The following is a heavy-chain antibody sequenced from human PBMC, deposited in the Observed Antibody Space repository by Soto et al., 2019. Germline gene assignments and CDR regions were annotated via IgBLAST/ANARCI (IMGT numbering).Heavy chain of an antibody. D-gene: IGHD3-3*01. CDR1: GGSFSGYY. CDR2: INHSGST. J-gene: IGHJ5*02. Sequence: QVQLQQWGAGLLKPSETLSLTCAVYGGSFSGYYWSWIRQPPGKGLEWIGEINHSGSTNYNPSLKSRVTISVDTSKSQFSLKLSSVTAAYTAVYYCARGVYDPKPGWFDPWGQGTLVTVSS. V-gene: IGHV4-34*01. CDR3: ARGVYDPKPGWFDP.